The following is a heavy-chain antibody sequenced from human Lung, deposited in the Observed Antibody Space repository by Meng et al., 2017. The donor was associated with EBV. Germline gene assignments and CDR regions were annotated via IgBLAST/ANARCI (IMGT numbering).Heavy chain of an antibody. V-gene: IGHV4-28*01. CDR1: GYSISSTNW. Sequence: QVQLKESGPGLVKPPDTLSLTCAVSGYSISSTNWWGWIRQPPGKGLEWIGYIYYSGSTSYNPSLKSRVTMSVDTSKNQFSLNLNSVTAVDTAVYYCARNVPGTSAYYDWGQGTLVTVSS. CDR2: IYYSGST. J-gene: IGHJ4*02. D-gene: IGHD3-22*01. CDR3: ARNVPGTSAYYD.